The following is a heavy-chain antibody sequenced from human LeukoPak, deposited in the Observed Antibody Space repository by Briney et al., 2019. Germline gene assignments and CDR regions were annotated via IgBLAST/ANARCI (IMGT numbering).Heavy chain of an antibody. D-gene: IGHD3-22*01. CDR2: IYSGGST. CDR3: ARDGFSSGYPYDAFDI. V-gene: IGHV3-53*01. Sequence: QPGGSLRLSCAASGFTVSSNYMSWVRQAPGKGLEWVSVIYSGGSTYYADSVKGRFTISRDNSKNTLYLQMKSLRAVDTAVYYCARDGFSSGYPYDAFDIWGQGTMVTVSS. J-gene: IGHJ3*02. CDR1: GFTVSSNY.